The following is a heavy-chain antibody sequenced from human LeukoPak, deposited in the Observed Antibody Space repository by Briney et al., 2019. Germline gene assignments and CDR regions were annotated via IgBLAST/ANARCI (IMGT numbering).Heavy chain of an antibody. CDR1: GFTFSSYW. CDR3: ARDTLRGSGYYFYYAMDV. D-gene: IGHD3-3*01. CDR2: IKQDGSEK. V-gene: IGHV3-7*01. J-gene: IGHJ6*02. Sequence: PGGSLRLSCGASGFTFSSYWMSWVRQAPGKGLEWVANIKQDGSEKHYVDSVKGRFTISRDNAKKSLYLQMNSLRVEDTAVYYCARDTLRGSGYYFYYAMDVWGQGTTVTVSS.